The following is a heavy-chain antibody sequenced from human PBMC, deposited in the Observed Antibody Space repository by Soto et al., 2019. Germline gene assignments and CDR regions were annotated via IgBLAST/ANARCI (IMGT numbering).Heavy chain of an antibody. D-gene: IGHD6-19*01. V-gene: IGHV1-18*01. CDR2: ISAYNGNT. CDR1: GYTFPSYG. J-gene: IGHJ5*02. CDR3: ARVSDIAVAGNWFDP. Sequence: ASVKVSCKASGYTFPSYGISWVRQAPGQGLEWMGWISAYNGNTNYAQKLQGRVTMTTDTSTSTAYMELRSLRSDDTAVYYCARVSDIAVAGNWFDPWGQGTLVTVSS.